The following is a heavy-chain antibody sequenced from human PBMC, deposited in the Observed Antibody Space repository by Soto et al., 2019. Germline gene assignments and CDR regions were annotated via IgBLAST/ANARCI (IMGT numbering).Heavy chain of an antibody. D-gene: IGHD1-7*01. J-gene: IGHJ6*02. CDR2: IIPIFGTA. CDR3: AGPPELTRIYYYYGMDV. Sequence: PAKVSCKACGGTFSSYAISWARQAPGQGLEWMGGIIPIFGTANYAQKFQGRVTITADESTSTAYMELSSLRSEDTAVYYCAGPPELTRIYYYYGMDVWGQGTTVTVSS. V-gene: IGHV1-69*13. CDR1: GGTFSSYA.